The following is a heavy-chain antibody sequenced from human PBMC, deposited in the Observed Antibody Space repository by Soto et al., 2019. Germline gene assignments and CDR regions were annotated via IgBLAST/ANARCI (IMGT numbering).Heavy chain of an antibody. CDR3: ARGVWYYYDSSGYYYFDY. J-gene: IGHJ4*02. CDR1: GYTFTSYY. D-gene: IGHD3-22*01. Sequence: ASVKVSCKASGYTFTSYYMHWVRQAPGQRLEWMEIINPSGGSTSYAQKFQGRVTMTRDTSTSTVYMELSSLRSEDTAVYYCARGVWYYYDSSGYYYFDYWGQGTLVTVSS. V-gene: IGHV1-46*01. CDR2: INPSGGST.